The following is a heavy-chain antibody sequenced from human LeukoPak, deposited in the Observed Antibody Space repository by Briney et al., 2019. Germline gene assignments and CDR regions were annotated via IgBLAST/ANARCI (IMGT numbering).Heavy chain of an antibody. J-gene: IGHJ4*02. CDR1: GFTFSSYS. Sequence: PGGSLRLSCAASGFTFSSYSMNWVRQAPGKGLEWVSSISSSSSYIYYADSVKGRFTISRDNAKNSLYLQMNSLRAEDTAVYYCAREVWNASLYFDYWGQGTLVTVSS. V-gene: IGHV3-21*01. CDR3: AREVWNASLYFDY. D-gene: IGHD1-1*01. CDR2: ISSSSSYI.